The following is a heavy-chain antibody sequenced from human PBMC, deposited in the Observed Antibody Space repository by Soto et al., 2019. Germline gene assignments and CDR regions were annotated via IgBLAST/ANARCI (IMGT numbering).Heavy chain of an antibody. CDR1: GFTFSSYA. V-gene: IGHV3-23*01. J-gene: IGHJ4*02. Sequence: QPGGSLRLSCAASGFTFSSYAMSWVRQAPGKGLEWVSAISGSGGSTYYADSVKGRFTISRDNSKNTLYLQMNSLRAEDTAVYYCAKGQYCSGGSCYGYYFDYWGQGTLVTVSS. D-gene: IGHD2-15*01. CDR2: ISGSGGST. CDR3: AKGQYCSGGSCYGYYFDY.